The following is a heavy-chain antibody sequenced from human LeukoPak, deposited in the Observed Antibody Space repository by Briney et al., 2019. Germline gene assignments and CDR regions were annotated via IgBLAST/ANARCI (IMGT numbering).Heavy chain of an antibody. CDR1: GYTFIGYY. V-gene: IGHV1-18*04. CDR2: ISAYNNYT. J-gene: IGHJ5*02. Sequence: ASVKVSCRASGYTFIGYYLHWVRQAPGQGLEWMGKISAYNNYTTYAQKFQGRIAMTTDTSTNTAYMDLRSLRSDDTAFYYCAREGADDHGRLLWFDPWGQGTLVTVSS. CDR3: AREGADDHGRLLWFDP. D-gene: IGHD4-17*01.